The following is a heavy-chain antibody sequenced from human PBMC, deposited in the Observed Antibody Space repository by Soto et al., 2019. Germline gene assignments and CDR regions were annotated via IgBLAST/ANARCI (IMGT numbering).Heavy chain of an antibody. CDR2: IFYTGKT. CDR3: ARGAGIVLLPAAIFDS. D-gene: IGHD2-2*01. Sequence: QVQLQESGPGLVKPSETLSLACTVSPESVNSHYWSWLRQTPGKELEWIGYIFYTGKTNYNSSLKSRVTMTLDRFENQFSLQLTSVTSADTAFYYCARGAGIVLLPAAIFDSWGQGTLVTVSS. V-gene: IGHV4-59*02. J-gene: IGHJ4*02. CDR1: PESVNSHY.